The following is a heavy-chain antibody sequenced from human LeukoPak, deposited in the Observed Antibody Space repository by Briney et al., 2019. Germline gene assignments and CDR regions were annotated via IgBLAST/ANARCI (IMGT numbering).Heavy chain of an antibody. D-gene: IGHD2-2*01. Sequence: PGGSLRLSCAASGFTFSSYSMNWVRQAPGKGLEWVSSISSSSSYIYYADSVKGRFTISRDNAKNSLYLQMNSLRAEDTAVYYCARFQYCSSTSCPWDVWGQGTTVTVSS. CDR3: ARFQYCSSTSCPWDV. V-gene: IGHV3-21*01. CDR1: GFTFSSYS. J-gene: IGHJ6*02. CDR2: ISSSSSYI.